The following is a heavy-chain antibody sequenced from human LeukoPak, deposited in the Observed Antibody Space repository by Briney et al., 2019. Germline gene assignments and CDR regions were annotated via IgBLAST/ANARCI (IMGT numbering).Heavy chain of an antibody. CDR2: ISGSGGST. D-gene: IGHD4-11*01. J-gene: IGHJ6*02. CDR3: ARAQVDYNNGPGSQGYYSYGMDV. CDR1: GFTFSSYA. V-gene: IGHV3-23*01. Sequence: GGSLRLSCAASGFTFSSYAMSWVRQAPGKGLEWVSAISGSGGSTYYADSVKGRFTISRDNSKNTLYLQMNSLRGEDTAVYYCARAQVDYNNGPGSQGYYSYGMDVWGQGTTVTVSS.